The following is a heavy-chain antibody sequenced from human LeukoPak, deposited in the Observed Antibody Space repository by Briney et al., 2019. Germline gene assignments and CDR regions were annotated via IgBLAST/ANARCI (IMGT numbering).Heavy chain of an antibody. J-gene: IGHJ4*02. CDR3: ARDLKWLSLYYFDY. D-gene: IGHD3-22*01. CDR1: GYTFTSYG. CDR2: ISAYNGNT. Sequence: ASVKVSCKASGYTFTSYGISWVRQAPGQGLEWMGWISAYNGNTNYAQKLQGRVTMTTDTSTSTAYMELRSLRSDDTAVYYCARDLKWLSLYYFDYWGQGTLVTVSS. V-gene: IGHV1-18*01.